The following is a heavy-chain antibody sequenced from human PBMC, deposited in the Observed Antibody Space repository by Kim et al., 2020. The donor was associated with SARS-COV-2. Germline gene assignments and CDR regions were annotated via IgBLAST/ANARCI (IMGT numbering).Heavy chain of an antibody. V-gene: IGHV1-24*01. J-gene: IGHJ6*02. CDR1: GYTLTELS. D-gene: IGHD3-22*01. CDR2: FDPEDGET. Sequence: ASVKVSCKVSGYTLTELSMHWVRQAPGKGLEWMGGFDPEDGETIYAQKFQGRVTMTEDTSTDTAYMELSSLRSEDTAVYYCATAPANYYDSRGYSYYYYYGMDVWGQGTTVTVSS. CDR3: ATAPANYYDSRGYSYYYYYGMDV.